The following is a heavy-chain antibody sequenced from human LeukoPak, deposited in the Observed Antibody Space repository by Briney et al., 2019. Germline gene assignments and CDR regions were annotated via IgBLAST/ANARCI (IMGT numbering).Heavy chain of an antibody. CDR2: ISWNSGSI. J-gene: IGHJ4*02. CDR3: AKGPHYYDSSGSVDY. D-gene: IGHD3-22*01. CDR1: GFTFDDYA. Sequence: PGRSLRLSCAASGFTFDDYAMHWVRHAPGKGLEWVSGISWNSGSIGYADSVKGRFTISRDNAKNSLYLQMNSLRAEDTALYYCAKGPHYYDSSGSVDYWGQGTLVTVSS. V-gene: IGHV3-9*01.